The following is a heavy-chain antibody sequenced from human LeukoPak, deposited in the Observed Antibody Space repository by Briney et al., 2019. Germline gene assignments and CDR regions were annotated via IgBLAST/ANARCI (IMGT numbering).Heavy chain of an antibody. D-gene: IGHD2-15*01. Sequence: PGGSLRLSCAGSGFTFSNYWMSWVRQAPGKGLEWVANIKQDGSEKYYVDALTCRFTVSRDNAKNSLYLQINSLRAGDTAVYYCARVGAARYYYYYMDVWGKGTTVTVSS. V-gene: IGHV3-7*01. CDR3: ARVGAARYYYYYMDV. CDR2: IKQDGSEK. J-gene: IGHJ6*03. CDR1: GFTFSNYW.